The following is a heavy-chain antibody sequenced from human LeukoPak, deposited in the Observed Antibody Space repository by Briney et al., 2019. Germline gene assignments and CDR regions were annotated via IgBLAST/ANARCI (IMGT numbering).Heavy chain of an antibody. J-gene: IGHJ5*02. D-gene: IGHD6-19*01. CDR1: GFTFNTHP. Sequence: GGSLRLSCAASGFTFNTHPMSWVRQAPGKGLEWVSSISGSGANTYYPDSVRGRFTISRDNSKNTLYLQMNSLRAEDTAVYYCARDREQWLARYWFDPWGQGTLVTVSS. V-gene: IGHV3-23*01. CDR3: ARDREQWLARYWFDP. CDR2: ISGSGANT.